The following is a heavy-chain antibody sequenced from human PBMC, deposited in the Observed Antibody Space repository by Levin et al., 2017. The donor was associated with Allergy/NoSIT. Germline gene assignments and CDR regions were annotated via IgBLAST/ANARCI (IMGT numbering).Heavy chain of an antibody. CDR3: ARVRVILTGYYRGSQASYYYGMDV. V-gene: IGHV4-34*01. D-gene: IGHD3-9*01. J-gene: IGHJ6*02. Sequence: SQTLSLTCAVYGGSFSDYYWSWIRQPPGKGLEWIGEIYHSGSTNNNPSLKSRVTISIDTSKHQFSLNLSSLTAADTAVYYCARVRVILTGYYRGSQASYYYGMDVWGQGTTVTVSS. CDR1: GGSFSDYY. CDR2: IYHSGST.